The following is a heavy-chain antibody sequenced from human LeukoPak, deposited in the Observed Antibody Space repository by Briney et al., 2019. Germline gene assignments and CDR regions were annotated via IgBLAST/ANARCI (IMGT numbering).Heavy chain of an antibody. V-gene: IGHV3-9*01. J-gene: IGHJ4*02. CDR2: ISWNSGSI. CDR3: ANLLNQYCSSTSCLDY. CDR1: GFTFDDYA. Sequence: PGGSLRLSCAASGFTFDDYAMHWVRQAPGKGLEWVSGISWNSGSIGNADSVKGRFTISRDNAKNSLYLQMNSLRAEDTALYYCANLLNQYCSSTSCLDYWGQGTLVTVSS. D-gene: IGHD2-2*01.